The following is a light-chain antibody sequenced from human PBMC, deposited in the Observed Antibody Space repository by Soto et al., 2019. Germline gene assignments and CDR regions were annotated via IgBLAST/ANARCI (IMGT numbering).Light chain of an antibody. CDR1: QSVSSN. J-gene: IGKJ1*01. V-gene: IGKV3-15*01. CDR3: QQYNNWPPWT. CDR2: GAS. Sequence: EIVMTQSPATLSVSPGERATIYCRPSQSVSSNLAWYQQKPGQAPRLLIYGASTRATGIPARFSGSGSGTEFALTISSLQSEDFAVYYCQQYNNWPPWTFGKGTKVDIK.